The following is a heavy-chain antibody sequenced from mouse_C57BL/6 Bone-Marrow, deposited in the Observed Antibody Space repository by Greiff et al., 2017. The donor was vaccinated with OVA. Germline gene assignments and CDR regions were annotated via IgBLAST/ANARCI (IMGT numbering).Heavy chain of an antibody. Sequence: VQLVESGAELARPGASVKLSCKASGYTFTSYGISWVKQRTGQGLEWIGEIYPRSGNTYYNEKFKGKATLTADKSSSTAYMELRSLTSEDSAVYFCARSLMVRAWFAYWGQGTLVTVSA. CDR2: IYPRSGNT. V-gene: IGHV1-81*01. D-gene: IGHD1-1*02. CDR1: GYTFTSYG. J-gene: IGHJ3*01. CDR3: ARSLMVRAWFAY.